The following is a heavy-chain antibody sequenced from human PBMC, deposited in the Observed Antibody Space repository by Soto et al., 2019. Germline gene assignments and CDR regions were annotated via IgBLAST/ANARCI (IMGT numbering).Heavy chain of an antibody. D-gene: IGHD3-16*02. CDR3: ARAETYYDYVWGSYRHFAFDI. Sequence: GASVKVSCKASGGTFSSYAISWVRQAPGQGLEWMGGIIPIFGTANYAQKFQGRVTITADESTSTAYMELSSLRSEDTAVYYCARAETYYDYVWGSYRHFAFDIWGQGTMVTVSS. V-gene: IGHV1-69*13. CDR2: IIPIFGTA. J-gene: IGHJ3*02. CDR1: GGTFSSYA.